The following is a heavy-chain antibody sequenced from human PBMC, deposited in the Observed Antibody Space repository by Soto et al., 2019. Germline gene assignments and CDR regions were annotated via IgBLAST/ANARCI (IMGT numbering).Heavy chain of an antibody. J-gene: IGHJ5*02. CDR3: ARGVAGTERDWFDP. CDR2: SNHSGST. Sequence: PSETLSLTWAVYGGSFSGYYWSWIRQPPGKGLEWIGESNHSGSTNYNPSLISRFSISVHTSKNQFSLKLSSVTPPDTAVYYFARGVAGTERDWFDPWGQGTLVTFSS. CDR1: GGSFSGYY. D-gene: IGHD6-19*01. V-gene: IGHV4-34*01.